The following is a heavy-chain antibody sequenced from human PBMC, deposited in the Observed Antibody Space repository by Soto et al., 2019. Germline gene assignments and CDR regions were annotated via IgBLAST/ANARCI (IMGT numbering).Heavy chain of an antibody. CDR1: GFTFSSYA. V-gene: IGHV3-23*01. CDR2: SSGSGGSR. Sequence: PGGSLRLSCAASGFTFSSYAMNWVRQAPGKGLESVWASSGSGGSRCYADSVKGGFTIYRDKSKDTRYLQMNSLRAEYTAVYYCAKSLACYGSRSYPFDYWGQGTLVTVSS. D-gene: IGHD3-10*01. J-gene: IGHJ4*02. CDR3: AKSLACYGSRSYPFDY.